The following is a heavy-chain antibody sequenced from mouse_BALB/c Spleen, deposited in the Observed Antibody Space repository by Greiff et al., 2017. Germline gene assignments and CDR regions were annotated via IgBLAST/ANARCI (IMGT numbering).Heavy chain of an antibody. CDR3: ARSAYYRYDVDY. J-gene: IGHJ2*01. D-gene: IGHD2-14*01. CDR1: GFTFSSFG. V-gene: IGHV5-17*02. Sequence: EVRLVESGGGLVQPGGSRKLSCAASGFTFSSFGMHWVRQAPEKGLEWVAYISSGSSTIYYADTVKGRFTISRDNPKNTLFLQMTSLRSEDTAMYYCARSAYYRYDVDYWGQGTTLTVSS. CDR2: ISSGSSTI.